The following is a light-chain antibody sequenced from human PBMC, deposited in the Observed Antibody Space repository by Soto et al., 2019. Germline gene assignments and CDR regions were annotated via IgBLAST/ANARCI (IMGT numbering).Light chain of an antibody. CDR1: NIGGKS. V-gene: IGLV3-21*04. Sequence: SYELTQPPSVSVAPGKTARITCGGNNIGGKSVHWYQQKPGQAPVLVIYYDSDRPSGIPERFSGSNSGKTATLTISRVEAGDEADYYCQVWDSSSDRDVVFGGGTKLTVL. CDR3: QVWDSSSDRDVV. J-gene: IGLJ2*01. CDR2: YDS.